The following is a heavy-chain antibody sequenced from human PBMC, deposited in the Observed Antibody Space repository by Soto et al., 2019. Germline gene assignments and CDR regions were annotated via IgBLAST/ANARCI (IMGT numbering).Heavy chain of an antibody. CDR2: IIPIFGTA. D-gene: IGHD5-12*01. Sequence: QVQLVQSGAEVKKPGPSVKVSCKASGGTFSSYAISWVRQAPGQGLEWMGGIIPIFGTANYAQKFQGRVTFTAGESTSTADMELSSLRSEDTGVYYFGRAGRDGYNWWYWGQGTLVTVSS. CDR3: GRAGRDGYNWWY. CDR1: GGTFSSYA. V-gene: IGHV1-69*01. J-gene: IGHJ4*02.